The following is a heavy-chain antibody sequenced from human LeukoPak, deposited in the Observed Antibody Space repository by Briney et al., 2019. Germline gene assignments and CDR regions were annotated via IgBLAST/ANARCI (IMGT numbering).Heavy chain of an antibody. J-gene: IGHJ4*02. V-gene: IGHV3-30*02. D-gene: IGHD3-10*01. Sequence: GGSLRLSCAASGFTFSSYGMHWVRQAPGKGLEWVAFIRYDGSNKYYADSVKGRFTISRDNSKNTLYLQMNSLRAEDTAVYYCAKNGGTYYYGSDYWGQGTLVTVSS. CDR2: IRYDGSNK. CDR1: GFTFSSYG. CDR3: AKNGGTYYYGSDY.